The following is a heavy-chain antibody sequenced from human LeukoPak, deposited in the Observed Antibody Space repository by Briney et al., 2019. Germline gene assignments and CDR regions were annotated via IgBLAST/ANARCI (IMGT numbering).Heavy chain of an antibody. CDR3: AKMPSDAFDI. D-gene: IGHD2-2*01. V-gene: IGHV3-30*02. J-gene: IGHJ3*02. CDR2: IRDDGSNK. Sequence: GGSLRLSCAASGFTFSSYGMHWVRQAPGKGLERVAFIRDDGSNKYYADSAKSRLTISRDNSKNTLYLQMNSLRAEDTAVYYCAKMPSDAFDIWGQGTMVTVSS. CDR1: GFTFSSYG.